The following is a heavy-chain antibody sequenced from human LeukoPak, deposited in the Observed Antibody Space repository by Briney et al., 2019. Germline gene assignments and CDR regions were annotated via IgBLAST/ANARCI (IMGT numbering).Heavy chain of an antibody. D-gene: IGHD3-10*01. CDR3: ARMGTGYGSGSCIGY. CDR2: INAGNGNT. Sequence: ASVKVSCKASGYTFTSYAMHWVRQAPGQRLEWMGWINAGNGNTKYSQKFQGRVTITRDTSASTAYMELSSLRSEDTAVYYCARMGTGYGSGSCIGYWGQGTLVTVSS. V-gene: IGHV1-3*01. J-gene: IGHJ4*02. CDR1: GYTFTSYA.